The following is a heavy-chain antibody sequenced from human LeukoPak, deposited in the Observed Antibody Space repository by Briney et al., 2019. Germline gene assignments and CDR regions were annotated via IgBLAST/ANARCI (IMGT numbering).Heavy chain of an antibody. CDR2: ISGSGGST. CDR3: ARDFTLTYDFWSGSDY. J-gene: IGHJ4*02. D-gene: IGHD3-3*01. V-gene: IGHV3-23*01. CDR1: GFTFSSYG. Sequence: RGSLRLSCAASGFTFSSYGMSWVRQAPGKGLEWVSAISGSGGSTYYADSVKGRFTISRDNAKNSLYLQMNSLRAEDTAVYYCARDFTLTYDFWSGSDYWGQGTLVTVSS.